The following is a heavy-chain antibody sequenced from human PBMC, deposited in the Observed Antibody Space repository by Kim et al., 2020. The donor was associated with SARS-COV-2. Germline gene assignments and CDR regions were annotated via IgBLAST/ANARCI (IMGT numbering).Heavy chain of an antibody. Sequence: GGSLRLSCAASGFTFSNAWMSWVRQAPGKGLEWVGRIKSKTDGGTTDYAAPVKGRFTISRDDSKNTLYLQMNSLKTEDTAVYYCTRQTSGSYQEHPYYFDYWGQGTLVTVSS. V-gene: IGHV3-15*01. J-gene: IGHJ4*02. CDR3: TRQTSGSYQEHPYYFDY. D-gene: IGHD1-26*01. CDR1: GFTFSNAW. CDR2: IKSKTDGGTT.